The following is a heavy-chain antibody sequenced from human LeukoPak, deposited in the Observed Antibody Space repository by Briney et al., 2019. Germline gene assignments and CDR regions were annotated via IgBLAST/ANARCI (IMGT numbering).Heavy chain of an antibody. Sequence: ASVKVSCKASGYTFTSYYMHWVRQAPGQGLGWMGIINPSGGSTSYAQKFQGRVTMTRDTSTSTVHMELSSLRSEDTAVYYCARSYDSSGYYTLVPDYWGQGTLVTVSS. D-gene: IGHD3-22*01. CDR2: INPSGGST. V-gene: IGHV1-46*01. CDR3: ARSYDSSGYYTLVPDY. J-gene: IGHJ4*02. CDR1: GYTFTSYY.